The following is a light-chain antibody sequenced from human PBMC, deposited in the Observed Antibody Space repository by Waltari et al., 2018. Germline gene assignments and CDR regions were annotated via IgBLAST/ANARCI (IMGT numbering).Light chain of an antibody. CDR1: SGSLSTTSY. CDR2: NAN. CDR3: ALYMGSGIWV. J-gene: IGLJ3*02. Sequence: QTVVTQEPALSVSPGGTVTLTCALSSGSLSTTSYATWYQQTPGQAPRPLMYNANARSSGVPDRFSGSILGNTAALTITGAQADDESDYYCALYMGSGIWVFGGGTRLTVL. V-gene: IGLV8-61*01.